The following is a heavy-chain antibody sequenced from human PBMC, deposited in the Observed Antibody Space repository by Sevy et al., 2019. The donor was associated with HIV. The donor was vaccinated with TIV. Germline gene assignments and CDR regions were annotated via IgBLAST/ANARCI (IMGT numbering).Heavy chain of an antibody. D-gene: IGHD3-10*01. CDR1: GFTFSTYN. Sequence: GGSLRLSCAASGFTFSTYNMNWVRQAPGKGLEWVSSIWSSSSYIYYADSVKGRFTISRDNAKNSLYQQMNSLKVEDTAVYYCARDRTYGSFIDYWGQGTLVTVSS. CDR2: IWSSSSYI. V-gene: IGHV3-21*01. J-gene: IGHJ4*02. CDR3: ARDRTYGSFIDY.